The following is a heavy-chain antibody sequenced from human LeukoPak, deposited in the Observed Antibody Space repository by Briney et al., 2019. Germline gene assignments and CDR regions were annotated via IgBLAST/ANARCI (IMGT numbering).Heavy chain of an antibody. D-gene: IGHD1-26*01. V-gene: IGHV3-30*02. Sequence: PRGSLRLSCAASVFTFSSYGMHWVRQAPGKGRECVAYMRFDSNNYYTDSVKGRFTIFRDNSQNTLYLQMNSLRPEDTAVYYCAKTGSYYFDYWGQGALVTVSS. CDR1: VFTFSSYG. CDR3: AKTGSYYFDY. CDR2: MRFDSNN. J-gene: IGHJ4*02.